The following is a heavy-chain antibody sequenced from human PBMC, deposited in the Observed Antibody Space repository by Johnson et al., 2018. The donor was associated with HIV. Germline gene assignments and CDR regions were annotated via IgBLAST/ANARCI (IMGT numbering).Heavy chain of an antibody. CDR3: TREGRTVAACTVGAFDI. D-gene: IGHD6-19*01. V-gene: IGHV3-72*01. CDR1: GVWFREHY. Sequence: LTQSGGAVVPPRASMRRSCSASGVWFREHYMAWVRQAPGKGLDWVGRTRNNANSYTPEYAASVKCRFIISRDDSKNTVYLQMNSLKTEDTAVYYCTREGRTVAACTVGAFDIWCQGTMVTVSS. CDR2: TRNNANSYTP. J-gene: IGHJ3*02.